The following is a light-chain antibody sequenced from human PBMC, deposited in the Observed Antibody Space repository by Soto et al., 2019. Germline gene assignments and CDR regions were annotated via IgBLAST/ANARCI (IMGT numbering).Light chain of an antibody. CDR3: QQYGTSPLT. J-gene: IGKJ4*01. Sequence: EIVLTQSPGTLSLSPVERATLSCRASQSVSSSYLAWYQQKPGQAPRLLIYASSTRATGVPDRFSGSGSGTDFTLTISRLEPEDFAVYYCQQYGTSPLTFGGGTKVDI. CDR2: ASS. CDR1: QSVSSSY. V-gene: IGKV3-20*01.